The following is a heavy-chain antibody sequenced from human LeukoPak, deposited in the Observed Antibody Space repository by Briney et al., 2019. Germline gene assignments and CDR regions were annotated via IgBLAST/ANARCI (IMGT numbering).Heavy chain of an antibody. CDR3: AREGNMGAPRPGIFSFDP. CDR1: GYTFTSYA. CDR2: IIPIFGTA. D-gene: IGHD1-26*01. J-gene: IGHJ5*02. V-gene: IGHV1-69*13. Sequence: GASVKVSCKASGYTFTSYAMNWVRQAPGQGLEWMGGIIPIFGTANYAQKFQGRVTITADESTSTAYMELSSLRSEDTAVYYCAREGNMGAPRPGIFSFDPWGQGTLVTVSS.